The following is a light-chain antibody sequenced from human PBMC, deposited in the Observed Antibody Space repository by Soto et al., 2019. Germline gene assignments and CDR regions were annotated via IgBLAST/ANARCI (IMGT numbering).Light chain of an antibody. V-gene: IGKV3-15*01. Sequence: EIVMTQSPATLSVSPGDRATLSCRAGQIVSSNLAWYQQKPGQAPRLLIYGASTRATGIPARFSGSGSGTEFTLTISSLQSEDFAVYYCQRYNAWPITFGQGTRLDIK. CDR1: QIVSSN. CDR3: QRYNAWPIT. CDR2: GAS. J-gene: IGKJ5*01.